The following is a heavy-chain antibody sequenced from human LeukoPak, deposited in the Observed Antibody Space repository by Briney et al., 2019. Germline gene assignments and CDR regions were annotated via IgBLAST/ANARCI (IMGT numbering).Heavy chain of an antibody. V-gene: IGHV1-58*01. Sequence: AASVKVSCKASGFTFTSSAVQWVRQARGQRLEWIGWIFVGSGNTNYAQKFQERVTITRDMSTSTAYMELSSLRSEDTAVYYCAADTGYPVYYDSSGYYYIWGQGTLVTVSS. CDR2: IFVGSGNT. J-gene: IGHJ4*02. D-gene: IGHD3-22*01. CDR3: AADTGYPVYYDSSGYYYI. CDR1: GFTFTSSA.